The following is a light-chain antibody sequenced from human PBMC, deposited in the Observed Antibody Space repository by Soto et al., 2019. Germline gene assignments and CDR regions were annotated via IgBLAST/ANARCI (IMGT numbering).Light chain of an antibody. CDR3: QQYDDLPIT. V-gene: IGKV1-33*01. J-gene: IGKJ5*01. Sequence: DIQLTQSPSFLSASEGDTVTITCQASQDISHYLNWYQQKPGKALKLLIYDASNLHPGVPSRFRGSGSGTEFSFNITSLQPEDVATYYCQQYDDLPITFGQGTRLEI. CDR2: DAS. CDR1: QDISHY.